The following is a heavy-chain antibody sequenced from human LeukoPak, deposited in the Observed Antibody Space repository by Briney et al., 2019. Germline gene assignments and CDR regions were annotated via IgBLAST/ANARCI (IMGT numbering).Heavy chain of an antibody. Sequence: GGSLRRSCAASGFTFSSYAMSWVRQAPGKGLEGVSVISGSGGSTYYVDSVKGRFTISRDNSKNTLYLQMNSLRAEDTAVYYCAKRYIGNYYFDYWGQGTLVTVSS. CDR1: GFTFSSYA. CDR2: ISGSGGST. CDR3: AKRYIGNYYFDY. V-gene: IGHV3-23*01. J-gene: IGHJ4*02. D-gene: IGHD3-16*02.